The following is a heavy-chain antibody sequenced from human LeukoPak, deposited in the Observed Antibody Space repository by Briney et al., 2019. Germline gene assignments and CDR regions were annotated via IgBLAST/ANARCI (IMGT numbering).Heavy chain of an antibody. CDR2: MNPNGGNT. CDR1: GYTFTSYD. D-gene: IGHD6-19*01. CDR3: ARGRFSSGWLLGAFDI. J-gene: IGHJ3*02. V-gene: IGHV1-8*01. Sequence: ASVKVSCKASGYTFTSYDINWVRQATGQGLEWMGWMNPNGGNTGYAQKFQGRVTMTRNTSISTAYTELSSLRSEDTAVYYCARGRFSSGWLLGAFDIWGQGTMVTVSS.